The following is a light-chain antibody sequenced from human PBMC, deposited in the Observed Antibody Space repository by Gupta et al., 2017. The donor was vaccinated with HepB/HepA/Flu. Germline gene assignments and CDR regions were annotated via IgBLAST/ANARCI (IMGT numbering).Light chain of an antibody. Sequence: EIVMTQSPATPSVSPGERATLSRRASQSVSNNLAWYQQKPGQAPRLLIYGASTRDTGITARFSGSGYGKEFTLTISSRQSEDFAVYYRQQNINWPPRTFGQGTKVEVK. CDR1: QSVSNN. CDR3: QQNINWPPRT. V-gene: IGKV3-15*01. CDR2: GAS. J-gene: IGKJ1*01.